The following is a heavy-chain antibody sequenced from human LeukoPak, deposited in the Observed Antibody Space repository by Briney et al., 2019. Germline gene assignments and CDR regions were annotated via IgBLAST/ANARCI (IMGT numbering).Heavy chain of an antibody. Sequence: GASVKVSCKASGYTFTSYYMHWVRQAPGQGLEWMGIINPSGGSTSYAQKFQGRVTMTRDTSISTAYMELSRLRSDDTAVYYCARGAAAGHRAQLPRTVYWGQGTLVTVSS. CDR1: GYTFTSYY. J-gene: IGHJ4*02. D-gene: IGHD6-13*01. V-gene: IGHV1-46*01. CDR2: INPSGGST. CDR3: ARGAAAGHRAQLPRTVY.